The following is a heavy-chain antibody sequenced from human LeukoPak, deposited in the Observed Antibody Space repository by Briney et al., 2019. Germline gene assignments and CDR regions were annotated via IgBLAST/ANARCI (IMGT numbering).Heavy chain of an antibody. CDR1: GFTFSSYA. CDR2: ISGSGGST. CDR3: ARDEYYYDSSWRAFDI. D-gene: IGHD3-22*01. J-gene: IGHJ3*02. V-gene: IGHV3-23*01. Sequence: GGSLRLSCAASGFTFSSYAMSWVRQAPGKGLEWVSAISGSGGSTYYADSVKGRFTISRDNSKNTLYLQMNSLRAEDTAVYYCARDEYYYDSSWRAFDIWGQGTMVTVSS.